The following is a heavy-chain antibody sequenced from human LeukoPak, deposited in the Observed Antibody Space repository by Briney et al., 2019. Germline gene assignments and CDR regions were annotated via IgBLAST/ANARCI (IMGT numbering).Heavy chain of an antibody. J-gene: IGHJ4*02. CDR3: ARGPMTTVTTELFD. Sequence: PSETLSLTYAVYGGSFSGYYWSWIRQPPGKGLEWIGEINHSGSTNYNPSLKSRVTISVDTSKNQFSLKLSSVTAADTAVYHCARGPMTTVTTELFDWGQGTLVTVSS. CDR2: INHSGST. CDR1: GGSFSGYY. D-gene: IGHD4-17*01. V-gene: IGHV4-34*01.